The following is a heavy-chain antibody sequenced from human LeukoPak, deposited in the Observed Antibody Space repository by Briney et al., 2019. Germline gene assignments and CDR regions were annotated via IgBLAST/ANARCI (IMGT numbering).Heavy chain of an antibody. J-gene: IGHJ3*02. CDR1: GGSISSYY. Sequence: SETLSLTCTVSGGSISSYYWSWIRQPPGKGLDWIGYVYYSGSSNYNPSLKSRVTISVDTSKNQFSLKLSSVTAADMAVYYCAREYSSGWYDAFDIWGQGTMVTVSS. V-gene: IGHV4-59*12. CDR3: AREYSSGWYDAFDI. CDR2: VYYSGSS. D-gene: IGHD6-19*01.